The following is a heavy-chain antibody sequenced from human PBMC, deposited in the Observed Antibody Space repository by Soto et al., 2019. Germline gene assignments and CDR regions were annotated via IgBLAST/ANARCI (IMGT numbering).Heavy chain of an antibody. V-gene: IGHV1-69*08. J-gene: IGHJ4*02. D-gene: IGHD3-22*01. CDR2: IIPILGIA. CDR1: GGTFSSYT. CDR3: AREGGPYYDSSGYYDY. Sequence: QVQLVQSGAEVKKPGSSVKVSCKASGGTFSSYTISWVRQAPGQGLEWMGRIIPILGIANYAQKFQGRVTIPADKSTSTAYMELRSLRAEDTAVYYCAREGGPYYDSSGYYDYWGQGTLVTVSS.